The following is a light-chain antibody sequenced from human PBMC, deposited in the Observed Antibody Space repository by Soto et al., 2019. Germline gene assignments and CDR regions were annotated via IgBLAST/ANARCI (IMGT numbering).Light chain of an antibody. CDR1: QSVSSS. Sequence: EIVLTQSPATLSLSPGHRATLSCRAIQSVSSSLAWYQHQPGQAPRLLSYDASNRATGIPARFSGSGSGTHFTLSISSLEPEDFAVYYCPHRSNWPSLTFGGGTKLEIK. J-gene: IGKJ4*01. CDR3: PHRSNWPSLT. V-gene: IGKV3-11*01. CDR2: DAS.